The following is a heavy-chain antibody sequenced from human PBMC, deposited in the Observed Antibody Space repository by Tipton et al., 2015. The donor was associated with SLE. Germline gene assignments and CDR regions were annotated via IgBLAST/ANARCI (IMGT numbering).Heavy chain of an antibody. CDR3: AKKAGGNGYDYDY. CDR2: ISGTGDST. Sequence: SLRLSCEASGFTFRSFAMNWVRQAPGKGLEWVSTISGTGDSTYYADSVKGRFTISRDNSKNTLYLQMNSLRAEDTAVYYCAKKAGGNGYDYDYWGQGTLVTVSS. V-gene: IGHV3-23*01. J-gene: IGHJ4*02. CDR1: GFTFRSFA. D-gene: IGHD5-12*01.